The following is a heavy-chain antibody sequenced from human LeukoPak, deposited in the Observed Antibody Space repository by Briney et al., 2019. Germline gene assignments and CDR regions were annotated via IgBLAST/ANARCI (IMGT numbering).Heavy chain of an antibody. Sequence: GGSLRLSCAASGCTFSDYYMSWIRQAPGKGLEWVSYISSSSSYTNYADSVKGRFTIFRDNAKNSLYLLMSSLRAEDTAVYYCAKDLGIAADDRTYYYGMDVWGQGTTVTVSS. CDR2: ISSSSSYT. D-gene: IGHD6-13*01. V-gene: IGHV3-11*03. J-gene: IGHJ6*02. CDR3: AKDLGIAADDRTYYYGMDV. CDR1: GCTFSDYY.